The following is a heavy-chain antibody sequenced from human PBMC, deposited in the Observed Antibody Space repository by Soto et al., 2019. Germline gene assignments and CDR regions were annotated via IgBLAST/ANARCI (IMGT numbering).Heavy chain of an antibody. V-gene: IGHV3-30*18. CDR2: ISYDGSNK. D-gene: IGHD3-10*01. Sequence: QVQLVESGGGVVQPGRSLRLSCAASGFTFSSYGMHWVRQAPGKGLEWVAVISYDGSNKYYADSVKGRFTISRDNSKNTLYLQMNSLRAEDTAVYYCAKGGVRGAPPGDGMDVWGQGTTVTVSS. CDR1: GFTFSSYG. CDR3: AKGGVRGAPPGDGMDV. J-gene: IGHJ6*02.